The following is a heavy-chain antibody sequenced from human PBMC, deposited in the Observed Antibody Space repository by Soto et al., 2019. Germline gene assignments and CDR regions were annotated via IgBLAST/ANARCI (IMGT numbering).Heavy chain of an antibody. Sequence: EVQLLDSGGGLVQPGGSLRLSCEASGFTFSNYAMNWVRQAPGKGLEWVLGISGGGDNTYHADSVKGRFTISRDNSKNTVFLQMNSLRAEDTAVYYCAKERLARSFDSWGQGTLVTVSS. V-gene: IGHV3-23*01. CDR1: GFTFSNYA. CDR2: ISGGGDNT. J-gene: IGHJ4*02. CDR3: AKERLARSFDS.